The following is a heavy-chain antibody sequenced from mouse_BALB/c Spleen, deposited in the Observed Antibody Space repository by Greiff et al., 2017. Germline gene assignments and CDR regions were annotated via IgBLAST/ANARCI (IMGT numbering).Heavy chain of an antibody. CDR1: GFTFSSYG. D-gene: IGHD2-1*01. Sequence: EVKLMESGGGLVQPGGSLKLSCAASGFTFSSYGMSWVRQTPDKRLELVATINSNGGSTYSPDSVKGRFTISRDNAKNTLYLQMSSLKSEDTAMYYCARDRVGNYDYWGQGTTLTVSS. CDR2: INSNGGST. CDR3: ARDRVGNYDY. V-gene: IGHV5-6-3*01. J-gene: IGHJ2*01.